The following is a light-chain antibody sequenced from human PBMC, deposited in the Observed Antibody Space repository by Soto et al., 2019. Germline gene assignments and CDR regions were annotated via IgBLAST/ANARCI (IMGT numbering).Light chain of an antibody. Sequence: QAVVTQPASVSGSPGQSITISCTGTRSDIGSYNSIAWYQQHPGKAPRVMIFGVTKRPSGISNRFSGSKSGFTASLTISGLQAEDEADYFCFSYAGSSTWVFCGGTKVTVL. J-gene: IGLJ3*02. V-gene: IGLV2-23*02. CDR1: RSDIGSYNS. CDR3: FSYAGSSTWV. CDR2: GVT.